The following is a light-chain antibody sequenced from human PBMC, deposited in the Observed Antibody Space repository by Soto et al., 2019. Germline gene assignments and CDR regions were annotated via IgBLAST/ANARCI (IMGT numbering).Light chain of an antibody. Sequence: EIVLTQSPGTLSLSPGERATLSCRASQSVSSSYLAWYQQKPGQAPRLLIYGASSRATGIPDRFSGSGSGTDFTLTISRLEPEAFAVYYCQQYDSSITFGPGTKVDIK. J-gene: IGKJ3*01. V-gene: IGKV3-20*01. CDR1: QSVSSSY. CDR2: GAS. CDR3: QQYDSSIT.